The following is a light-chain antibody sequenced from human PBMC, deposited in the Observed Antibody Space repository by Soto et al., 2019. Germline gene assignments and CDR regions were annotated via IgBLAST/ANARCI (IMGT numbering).Light chain of an antibody. V-gene: IGKV1-5*01. CDR3: QQYNSYS. J-gene: IGKJ1*01. CDR1: QSIRDW. Sequence: DIQLTQSPSTLSASEGDRVTITCRASQSIRDWLAWYQQKPGKAPKCLIYDISNLEIGVPSRFSGSGSGTEFTLTISGLQPDDFATYYCQQYNSYSFGQGTKVDIK. CDR2: DIS.